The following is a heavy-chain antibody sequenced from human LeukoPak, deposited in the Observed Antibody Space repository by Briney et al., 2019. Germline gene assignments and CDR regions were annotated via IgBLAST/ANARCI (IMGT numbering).Heavy chain of an antibody. D-gene: IGHD4-23*01. CDR3: ARVADYGGIFDY. Sequence: ASVTVSCTASGYTFTSYYMHWVRQAPGQGLEWMGIINPSGGSTSYAQKFQGRVTMTRDTSTSAVYMELSSLRSEDTAVYYCARVADYGGIFDYWGQGTLVTVSS. CDR1: GYTFTSYY. J-gene: IGHJ4*02. CDR2: INPSGGST. V-gene: IGHV1-46*01.